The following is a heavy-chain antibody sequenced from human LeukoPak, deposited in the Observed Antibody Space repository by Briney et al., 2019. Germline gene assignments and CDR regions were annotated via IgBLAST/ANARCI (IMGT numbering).Heavy chain of an antibody. D-gene: IGHD3-10*01. J-gene: IGHJ4*02. CDR1: GGSISIYY. V-gene: IGHV4-59*01. CDR3: ASNNYYGSGSYSH. CDR2: IYYSGST. Sequence: PSETLSLTCTVSGGSISIYYWSWIRQPPGKGLEWVGYIYYSGSTTYNPSLKSRVTISVDTSKNQFSLKLSSVTAADTAVYYCASNNYYGSGSYSHWGQGTLVTVSS.